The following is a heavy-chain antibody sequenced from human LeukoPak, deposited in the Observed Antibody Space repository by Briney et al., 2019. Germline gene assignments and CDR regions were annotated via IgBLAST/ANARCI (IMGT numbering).Heavy chain of an antibody. Sequence: SETLSLTCTDSGGSISSYYWSWIRQPAGKGLEWIGRIYTSGSTNYNPSLKSRVTMSVDTSKNQFSLKLSSVTATDTAVYYCARDPEKPARPFGAFDYWGQGTLVTVSS. J-gene: IGHJ4*02. CDR1: GGSISSYY. D-gene: IGHD6-6*01. CDR3: ARDPEKPARPFGAFDY. V-gene: IGHV4-4*07. CDR2: IYTSGST.